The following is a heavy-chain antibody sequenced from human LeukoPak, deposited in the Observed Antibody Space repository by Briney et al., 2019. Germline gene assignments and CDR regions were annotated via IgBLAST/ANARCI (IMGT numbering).Heavy chain of an antibody. Sequence: SGGSLRLSCEASGFAFSSYAMSWVRQAPGKGLEWVSAISSSGAGTYYADSVKGRSTISRGNSKNTLYLQMNSLRAEDTAVYYCAKNTILDSRSYWGQGNLVTVSS. CDR1: GFAFSSYA. CDR3: AKNTILDSRSY. J-gene: IGHJ4*02. D-gene: IGHD3-3*01. V-gene: IGHV3-23*01. CDR2: ISSSGAGT.